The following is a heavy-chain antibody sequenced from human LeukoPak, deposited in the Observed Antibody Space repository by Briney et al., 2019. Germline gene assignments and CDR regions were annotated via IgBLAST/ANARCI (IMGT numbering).Heavy chain of an antibody. CDR1: GFTFSTDS. CDR2: ISSSSSYI. CDR3: ARDLKTVPTD. D-gene: IGHD4-17*01. Sequence: GGSLRLSCAASGFTFSTDSINWVRQAPGKGLEWVSSISSSSSYIYYADSVKGRFTISRDNAKNSLYLQMNSLRAEATAVYYCARDLKTVPTDWGQGTLVTVSS. J-gene: IGHJ4*02. V-gene: IGHV3-21*01.